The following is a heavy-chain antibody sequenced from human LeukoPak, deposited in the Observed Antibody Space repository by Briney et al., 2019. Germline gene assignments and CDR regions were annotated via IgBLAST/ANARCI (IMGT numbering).Heavy chain of an antibody. D-gene: IGHD5-18*01. CDR2: IGTAGDT. Sequence: PGGSLRLSCAASGFTFSDYDMHWVRQATGKGLEWVSAIGTAGDTYYTGSVKGRFTISRDNAKNSLYLQMNSLRAEDTAVYYCARDSSYGIDYWGQGTLVTVSS. CDR3: ARDSSYGIDY. V-gene: IGHV3-13*01. CDR1: GFTFSDYD. J-gene: IGHJ4*02.